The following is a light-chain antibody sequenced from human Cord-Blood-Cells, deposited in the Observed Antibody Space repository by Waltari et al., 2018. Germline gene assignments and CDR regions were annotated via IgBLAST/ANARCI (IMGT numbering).Light chain of an antibody. J-gene: IGKJ1*01. Sequence: DIQMTQSPSSLSASVGDRVTITCRVSQGISNYLAWYQQKPEKAPKSLIYGASSWQSGIPSKFSSSRYGTDFTLTISSLQPEDFATYYCQQYNSYPWTFGQVTKVEIK. V-gene: IGKV1-16*02. CDR2: GAS. CDR3: QQYNSYPWT. CDR1: QGISNY.